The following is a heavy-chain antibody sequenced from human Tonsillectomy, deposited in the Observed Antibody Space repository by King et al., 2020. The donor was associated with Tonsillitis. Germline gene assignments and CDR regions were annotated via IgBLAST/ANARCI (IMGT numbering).Heavy chain of an antibody. CDR3: ARAGFSSSWGYYYYMDV. D-gene: IGHD6-13*01. CDR1: GGSISSGSYY. CDR2: IYTSGST. Sequence: PLQESGPGLVKPSQTLSLTCTVSGGSISSGSYYWSWIRQPAGKGLEWIGRIYTSGSTNYNPSLKSRVTMSVDMSKNQFSLKLSSVTAADTAVYYCARAGFSSSWGYYYYMDVWGKGTTVTVSS. V-gene: IGHV4-61*02. J-gene: IGHJ6*03.